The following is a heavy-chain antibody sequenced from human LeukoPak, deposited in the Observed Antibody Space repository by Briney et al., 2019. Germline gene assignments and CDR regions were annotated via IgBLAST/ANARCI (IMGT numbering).Heavy chain of an antibody. D-gene: IGHD5-12*01. CDR3: ARGSYTGFDLYFDS. CDR2: MSKDGRTI. J-gene: IGHJ4*02. V-gene: IGHV3-48*03. CDR1: GFRFSSQE. Sequence: GSLRLSCAASGFRFSSQEMAWVRQAPGKGLEWVSYMSKDGRTIYYADSVKGRFTISRDNTRNSLFLQLNSLRADDTGFYYCARGSYTGFDLYFDSWGQGTLVTISS.